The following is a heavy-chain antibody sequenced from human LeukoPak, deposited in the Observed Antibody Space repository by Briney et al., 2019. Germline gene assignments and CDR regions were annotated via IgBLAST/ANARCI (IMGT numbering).Heavy chain of an antibody. CDR2: INHSGYT. V-gene: IGHV4-34*01. Sequence: SETLSLTCALYGGSFSGYYWSWIRQSPGKGLEWIGQINHSGYTNYKPSLKSRVTMSVDASKNQFSLKLISMTAADTAVYYCARLGSRVLWGQGTLVTVSS. CDR3: ARLGSRVL. D-gene: IGHD1-26*01. J-gene: IGHJ4*02. CDR1: GGSFSGYY.